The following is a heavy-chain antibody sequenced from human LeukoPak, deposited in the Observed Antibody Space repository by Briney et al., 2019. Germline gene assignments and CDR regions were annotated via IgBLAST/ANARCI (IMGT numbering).Heavy chain of an antibody. CDR1: GFTFSSYG. J-gene: IGHJ3*02. Sequence: PGRSLRLSCAASGFTFSSYGIHWVRQAPGKGLEWVAFISYDATNKYFTDSVKGRFTISRDNSKKTLYLQMNSLRPEDTAVYYCAKESWSTDSGKGAFEIWGQGTMVTVSS. CDR2: ISYDATNK. CDR3: AKESWSTDSGKGAFEI. V-gene: IGHV3-30*18. D-gene: IGHD3-10*01.